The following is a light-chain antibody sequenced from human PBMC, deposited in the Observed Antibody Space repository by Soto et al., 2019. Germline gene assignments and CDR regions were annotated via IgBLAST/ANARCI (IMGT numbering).Light chain of an antibody. CDR3: CSYTGASTYV. V-gene: IGLV2-14*01. J-gene: IGLJ1*01. CDR1: SSDLAIYNY. CDR2: QVT. Sequence: QSALTQPASVSGSPGQSITISCTGTSSDLAIYNYVSWYQQQPGKAPKLMIYQVTNRPSGVSNRFSGSKSGNTASLTISSLQAEDEADYYCCSYTGASTYVFGTGTKLTVL.